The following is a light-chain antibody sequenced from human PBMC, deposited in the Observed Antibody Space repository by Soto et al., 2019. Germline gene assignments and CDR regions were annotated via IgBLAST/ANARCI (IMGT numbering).Light chain of an antibody. CDR1: QGIAGS. J-gene: IGKJ4*01. V-gene: IGKV1-9*01. CDR2: AES. CDR3: QQYCSTPLT. Sequence: DIQLTQSPSFLSASVGDRVTITCRASQGIAGSLAWYQQKPGKPPKLLIYAESTLQSGVPSRFSGSGSGTRGTLTISSLQPEDFATYYCQQYCSTPLTFGGGTKVEIK.